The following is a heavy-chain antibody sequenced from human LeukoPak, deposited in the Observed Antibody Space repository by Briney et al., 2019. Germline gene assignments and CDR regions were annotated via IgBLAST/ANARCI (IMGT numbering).Heavy chain of an antibody. Sequence: GGSLRLSCAASGFTFSSYAMHWVRQAPGKGLEYVSAISSNGGSTYYANSVKGRFTISRDNSKNTLYLQMGSLRAEDMAVYYCARDRGCSGGSCYSGDAFDIWGQGTMVTVSS. V-gene: IGHV3-64*01. CDR3: ARDRGCSGGSCYSGDAFDI. J-gene: IGHJ3*02. CDR1: GFTFSSYA. D-gene: IGHD2-15*01. CDR2: ISSNGGST.